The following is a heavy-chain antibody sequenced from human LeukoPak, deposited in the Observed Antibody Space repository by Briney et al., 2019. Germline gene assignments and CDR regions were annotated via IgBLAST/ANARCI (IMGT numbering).Heavy chain of an antibody. CDR1: GFTFSSHG. Sequence: GGTLRLSCAASGFTFSSHGMNWVRQAPGKGLEWVGFIRSTTYGGTTEYAASVKGRFTISRDDSKSIAYLQMNSLKTEDTAVYYCTKDQTPFYWGQGTLVTVSS. J-gene: IGHJ4*02. V-gene: IGHV3-49*04. CDR2: IRSTTYGGTT. CDR3: TKDQTPFY.